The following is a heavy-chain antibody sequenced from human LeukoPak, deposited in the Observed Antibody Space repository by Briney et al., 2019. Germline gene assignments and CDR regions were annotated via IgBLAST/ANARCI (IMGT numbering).Heavy chain of an antibody. Sequence: MTSETLSLTCAVYGGSFSGYYWSWIRQPPGKGLEWIGEINHSGSTNYNPSLKSRVTISVDTSKNQFSLKLSSVTAADTAVYYCARSHDIVVVPAAILWFDPWGQGTLVTVSS. CDR1: GGSFSGYY. CDR2: INHSGST. CDR3: ARSHDIVVVPAAILWFDP. D-gene: IGHD2-2*02. V-gene: IGHV4-34*01. J-gene: IGHJ5*02.